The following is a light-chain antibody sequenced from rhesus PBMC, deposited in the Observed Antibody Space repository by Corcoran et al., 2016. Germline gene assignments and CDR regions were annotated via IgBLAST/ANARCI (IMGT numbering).Light chain of an antibody. V-gene: IGKV1S8*01. CDR3: QHYYDDPIT. Sequence: DIQMTQSPTALSASVGDRVTISCRASQNIYSNLAWYQQKPGKAPKLLIYAASSLRTGIPSRFSGSGSGTDFTLTISSLQPEDSACYFCQHYYDDPITFGPGTKLDIK. J-gene: IGKJ3*01. CDR2: AAS. CDR1: QNIYSN.